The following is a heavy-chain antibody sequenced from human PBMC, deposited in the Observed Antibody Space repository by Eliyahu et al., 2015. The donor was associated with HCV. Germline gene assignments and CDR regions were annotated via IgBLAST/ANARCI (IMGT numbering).Heavy chain of an antibody. CDR1: GFTFSSYA. Sequence: EVQLLESGGDLVQPGGSLRLSCSASGFTFSSYAMSWVRQAPGKGLGGVSATVPSGLNTYYADSVKGRFIISRDNSKNTLYLQMNSLRAEDTAVYYCAKSSKNGYNTLNGAGYCIDFWGQGTLVTVSS. V-gene: IGHV3-23*01. J-gene: IGHJ4*02. D-gene: IGHD5-24*01. CDR2: TVPSGLNT. CDR3: AKSSKNGYNTLNGAGYCIDF.